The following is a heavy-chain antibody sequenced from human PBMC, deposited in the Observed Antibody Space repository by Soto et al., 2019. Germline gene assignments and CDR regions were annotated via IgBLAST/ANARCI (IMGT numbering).Heavy chain of an antibody. CDR1: DYTFSSYG. V-gene: IGHV1-18*01. Sequence: ASVKVSCKASDYTFSSYGINWVRQAPGQGLEWMGWISAYNDNTNFAQKLQGRVTMTTDTSMNTAYMELRSLRSDDSAVYYCARDEGPYYYDSTGYIDYWGQGTLVTVSS. D-gene: IGHD3-22*01. CDR2: ISAYNDNT. CDR3: ARDEGPYYYDSTGYIDY. J-gene: IGHJ4*02.